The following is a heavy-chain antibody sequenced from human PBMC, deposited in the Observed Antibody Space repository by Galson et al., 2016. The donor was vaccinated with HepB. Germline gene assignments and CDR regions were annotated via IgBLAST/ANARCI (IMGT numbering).Heavy chain of an antibody. D-gene: IGHD2-2*01. V-gene: IGHV1-24*01. Sequence: SVKVSCKVSGYTLTELSIHWVRQAPGKGLEWMGGFDPEDRETIYSQKFQGRVTMTEDTSTDTTYMELSSLRSEDTAVYFCATDPMIGMYSTSWYYFDDWGQATLVTVPS. CDR2: FDPEDRET. J-gene: IGHJ4*02. CDR1: GYTLTELS. CDR3: ATDPMIGMYSTSWYYFDD.